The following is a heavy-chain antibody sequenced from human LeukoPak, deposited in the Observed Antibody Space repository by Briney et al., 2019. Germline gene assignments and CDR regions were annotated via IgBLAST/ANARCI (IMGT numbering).Heavy chain of an antibody. J-gene: IGHJ4*02. CDR1: GGSISSYY. Sequence: SETLSLTCTVSGGSISSYYWGWIRQPPGKGLEWIGSIYYSGSTYYNPSLKSRVTISVDTSKNQFSLKLSSVTAADTAVYYCASFLWVISFDYWGQGTLVTVSS. CDR3: ASFLWVISFDY. CDR2: IYYSGST. D-gene: IGHD2-21*01. V-gene: IGHV4-39*01.